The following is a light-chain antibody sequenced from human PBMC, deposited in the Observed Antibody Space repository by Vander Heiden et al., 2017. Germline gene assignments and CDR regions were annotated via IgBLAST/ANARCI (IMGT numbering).Light chain of an antibody. CDR2: DDT. Sequence: SYVLTQPPSVSVPPGQTARITCGGTNIGSKSVHWYQQKPGQAPLLVVYDDTDRPSGIPERLPGSNSGNTATLTISTVEAGDEADYYCQVWDSSSNHVVFGGGTKLTVL. J-gene: IGLJ2*01. V-gene: IGLV3-21*02. CDR3: QVWDSSSNHVV. CDR1: NIGSKS.